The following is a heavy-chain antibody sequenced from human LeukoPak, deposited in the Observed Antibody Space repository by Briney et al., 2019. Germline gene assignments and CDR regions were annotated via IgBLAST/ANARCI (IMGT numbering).Heavy chain of an antibody. J-gene: IGHJ5*02. CDR3: ARHRWDYYNTGSIPFWFDP. Sequence: SETLSLTSTVSGGSISSISYYWGWIRQPPGEGLEWIGSLYYTGSTYYNPSLRSRVTISVDTSKNQFSLKLSSVTAADTAVYYCARHRWDYYNTGSIPFWFDPWGQGSLVTVSS. D-gene: IGHD3-10*01. CDR1: GGSISSISYY. V-gene: IGHV4-39*01. CDR2: LYYTGST.